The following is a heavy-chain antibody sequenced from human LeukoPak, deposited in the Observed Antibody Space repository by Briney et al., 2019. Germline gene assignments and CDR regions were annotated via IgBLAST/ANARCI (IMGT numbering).Heavy chain of an antibody. Sequence: GGSLRLSCAASGFTFSSYAMHWVRQAPGKGLEWVAVISYDGSNKYYADSVKGRFTISRDNSKNTLYLQMNSLRAEDTAVYYCARHVGYRGQGTLVTVSS. CDR2: ISYDGSNK. D-gene: IGHD3-10*02. CDR1: GFTFSSYA. V-gene: IGHV3-30*04. CDR3: ARHVGY. J-gene: IGHJ4*02.